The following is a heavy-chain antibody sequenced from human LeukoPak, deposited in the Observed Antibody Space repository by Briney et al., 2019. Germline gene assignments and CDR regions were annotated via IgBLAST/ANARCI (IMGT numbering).Heavy chain of an antibody. V-gene: IGHV1-2*07. J-gene: IGHJ4*02. CDR2: VNPDSGGT. CDR3: ARENWYSDY. CDR1: GCTFTHYR. Sequence: ASVKVSCKASGCTFTHYRLHWLRQAMGKGLEWMGWVNPDSGGTNYHHNFQGRVTMTRDTSISTVYMELSRLRSDDTAVYYCARENWYSDYWGQGTLVTVSS. D-gene: IGHD1-1*01.